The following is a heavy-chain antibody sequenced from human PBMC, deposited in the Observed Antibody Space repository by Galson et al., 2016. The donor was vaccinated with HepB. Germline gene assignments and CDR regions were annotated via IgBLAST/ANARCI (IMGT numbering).Heavy chain of an antibody. Sequence: SLRLSCAASGFTFSSYGIHWVRQAPGKGLEWVAVISYDGSNKKYADSVKGRFTISRDSSKNTLYLQMNSLRAEDTAVYYCAKVGDKYYFDYWGQGTLVTGSS. CDR1: GFTFSSYG. V-gene: IGHV3-30*18. CDR2: ISYDGSNK. CDR3: AKVGDKYYFDY. D-gene: IGHD4-17*01. J-gene: IGHJ4*02.